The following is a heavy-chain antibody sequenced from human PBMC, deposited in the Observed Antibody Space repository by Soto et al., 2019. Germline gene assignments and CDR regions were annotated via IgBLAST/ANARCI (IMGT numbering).Heavy chain of an antibody. CDR1: GYTFTSYG. V-gene: IGHV1-18*01. Sequence: ASVKVSCKASGYTFTSYGISWVRQAPGQGLEWMGWISAYNGNTNYAQKLQGRVTMTTDTSTSTAYMELRSLRSDDTAVYYCARDIGFWRGYFNEMQQFDPWGQGTLVTVSS. CDR2: ISAYNGNT. D-gene: IGHD3-3*01. CDR3: ARDIGFWRGYFNEMQQFDP. J-gene: IGHJ5*02.